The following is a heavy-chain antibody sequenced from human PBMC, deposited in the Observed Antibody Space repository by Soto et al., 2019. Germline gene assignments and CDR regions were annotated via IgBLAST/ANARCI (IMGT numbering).Heavy chain of an antibody. CDR1: GGSFSGYY. Sequence: QVQLQQWGAGLLKPSETLSLTCAVYGGSFSGYYWSWIRQPPGKGLEWIGEINHSGSTNYNPSLKGRVTISVDTSKNQFSLKLISVTAADTAVYYCARAAPRYWSGGSCDSGRDYWGQGTLVTVSS. CDR3: ARAAPRYWSGGSCDSGRDY. V-gene: IGHV4-34*01. CDR2: INHSGST. J-gene: IGHJ4*02. D-gene: IGHD2-15*01.